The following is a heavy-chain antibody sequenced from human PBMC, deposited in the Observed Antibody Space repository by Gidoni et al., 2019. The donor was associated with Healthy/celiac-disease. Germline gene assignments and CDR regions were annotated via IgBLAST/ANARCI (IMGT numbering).Heavy chain of an antibody. CDR3: ARGVRWSDYGMDV. Sequence: QVQLVESGGGVVQPGRSLRLSCAASGFTFSSYGMHWVRQAPGKGLEWVAVIWYDGSNKYYADSVKGRFTISRDNSKNTLYLQMNSLRAEDTAVYYCARGVRWSDYGMDVWGQGTTVTVSS. CDR2: IWYDGSNK. V-gene: IGHV3-33*01. J-gene: IGHJ6*02. D-gene: IGHD4-17*01. CDR1: GFTFSSYG.